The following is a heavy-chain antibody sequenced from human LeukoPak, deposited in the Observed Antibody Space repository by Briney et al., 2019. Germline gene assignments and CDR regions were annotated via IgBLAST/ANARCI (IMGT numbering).Heavy chain of an antibody. D-gene: IGHD1-20*01. J-gene: IGHJ6*02. CDR3: ARDLTGMPGYYYYGMDV. CDR2: IYPGDSDT. CDR1: GYSFTSYW. Sequence: GESLKISCKGSGYSFTSYWIGWVRQMPGIGLEWMGIIYPGDSDTRYSPSFQGQVTISADKSISTAYLQWSSLKASDTAMYYCARDLTGMPGYYYYGMDVWGQGTTVTVSS. V-gene: IGHV5-51*01.